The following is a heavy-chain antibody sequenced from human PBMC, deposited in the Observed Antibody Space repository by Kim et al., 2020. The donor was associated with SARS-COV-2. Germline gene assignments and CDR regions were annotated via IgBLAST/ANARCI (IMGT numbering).Heavy chain of an antibody. CDR1: GYTFDNYG. J-gene: IGHJ4*02. V-gene: IGHV1-18*01. CDR2: ISGYNGNT. CDR3: ARAGRLSYYDLLNGFADF. D-gene: IGHD3-9*01. Sequence: ASVKVSCKASGYTFDNYGLTWVRQAPGQGLEWMAWISGYNGNTHYAQKFQGRVTMTTDTSTTTAYMELRSLRSDDTAVYYCARAGRLSYYDLLNGFADFWGRGTLLTVSS.